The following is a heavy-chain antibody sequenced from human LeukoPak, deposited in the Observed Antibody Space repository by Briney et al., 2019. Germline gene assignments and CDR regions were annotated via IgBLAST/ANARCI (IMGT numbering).Heavy chain of an antibody. CDR2: IKEDGSEK. V-gene: IGHV3-7*01. D-gene: IGHD5-24*01. CDR1: GFTFSSYR. Sequence: GGSLRLSCAASGFTFSSYRISWVRQAPGKGLEWVANIKEDGSEKYYVDSVKGRFTISRDNVKNSLYLQMNSLRAEDTAVYYCARDRGWLQFDCWGQGTLVTVSS. J-gene: IGHJ4*02. CDR3: ARDRGWLQFDC.